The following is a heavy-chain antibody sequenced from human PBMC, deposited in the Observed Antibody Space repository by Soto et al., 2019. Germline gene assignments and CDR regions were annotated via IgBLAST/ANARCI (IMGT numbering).Heavy chain of an antibody. CDR1: GFTFSSYA. CDR3: VREGFGALHGAVDV. CDR2: ISGSGGST. V-gene: IGHV3-23*01. Sequence: GGSLRLSCAASGFTFSSYAMSWVRQAPGKGLEWVSAISGSGGSTYYADSVKGRFTISRDNSKNTLYLQMNSLRAEDTAVYYWVREGFGALHGAVDVWGQGTTVTVSS. D-gene: IGHD3-10*01. J-gene: IGHJ6*02.